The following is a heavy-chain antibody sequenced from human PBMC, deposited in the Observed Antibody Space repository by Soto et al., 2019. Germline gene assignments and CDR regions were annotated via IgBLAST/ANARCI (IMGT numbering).Heavy chain of an antibody. D-gene: IGHD3-22*01. CDR3: AKSPGMYYYDSSGYYHYDY. V-gene: IGHV3-23*01. J-gene: IGHJ4*02. CDR2: ISGSAAST. Sequence: EGSLRLSCAASGFTFNTYAMGWVRQAPEKGLEWVSTISGSAASTFYADSVKGRFTISRDNSKSTLYLQMNSLRAEDTAVYYCAKSPGMYYYDSSGYYHYDYWGQGTLVTVSS. CDR1: GFTFNTYA.